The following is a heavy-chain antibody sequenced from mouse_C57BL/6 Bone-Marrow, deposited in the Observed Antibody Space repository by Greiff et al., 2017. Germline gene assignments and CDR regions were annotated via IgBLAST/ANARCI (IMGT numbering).Heavy chain of an antibody. CDR3: MVTDYYAMDY. CDR1: GYTFTSYW. J-gene: IGHJ4*01. Sequence: VQLQQSGTVLARPGASVKMSCKTSGYTFTSYWMHWVKQRPGQGLEWIGAIYPGNSDTSYNQKFNGKAKLTAVTSASTAYMELSSLTNEDSAVYYCMVTDYYAMDYWGQGTSVTVSS. V-gene: IGHV1-5*01. CDR2: IYPGNSDT. D-gene: IGHD2-3*01.